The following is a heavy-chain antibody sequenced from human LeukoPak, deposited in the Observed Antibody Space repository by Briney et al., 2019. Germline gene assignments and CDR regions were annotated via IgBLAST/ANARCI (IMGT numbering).Heavy chain of an antibody. J-gene: IGHJ4*02. CDR3: ARGGFYGHPFVF. CDR1: GGSVSDSIYY. D-gene: IGHD3-10*01. CDR2: IYYSGTT. V-gene: IGHV4-39*07. Sequence: SGTLCLTCTVSGGSVSDSIYYSGWIGQPPGKGLAWLSSIYYSGTTSYSPPLESRSTISVDTSNNQVSLNLNSVTAADTAIYFGARGGFYGHPFVFGGQGTLVTVSS.